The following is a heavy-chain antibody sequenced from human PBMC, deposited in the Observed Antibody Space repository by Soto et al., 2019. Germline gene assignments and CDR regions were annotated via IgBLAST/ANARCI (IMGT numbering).Heavy chain of an antibody. V-gene: IGHV3-21*01. D-gene: IGHD6-13*01. J-gene: IGHJ6*02. CDR2: ISSSSSYI. CDR3: ARCYRSSWPAYYYYGMDV. Sequence: EVQLVESGGGLVKPGGSLRLSCAASGFTFSSYSMNWVRQAPGKGLEWVSSISSSSSYIYYADSVKGRFTISRDNAKNSLYLQMNSLRAEDTAVYYCARCYRSSWPAYYYYGMDVWGQGTTVTVSS. CDR1: GFTFSSYS.